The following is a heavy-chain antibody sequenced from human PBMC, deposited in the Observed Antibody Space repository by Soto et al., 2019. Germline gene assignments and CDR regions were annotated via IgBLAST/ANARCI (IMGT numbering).Heavy chain of an antibody. CDR1: GGSISSSSYY. V-gene: IGHV4-39*01. CDR3: ARRVAVAGSTWFDP. CDR2: IYYSGST. Sequence: QLQLQESGPGLVKPSETLSLTCTVSGGSISSSSYYWGWIRQPPGKGLEWIGSIYYSGSTYYNPSLKSRAPTSVDTSKTQSSLTLSSLTAADTAVYSCARRVAVAGSTWFDPWGQGTLVTVSS. D-gene: IGHD6-19*01. J-gene: IGHJ5*02.